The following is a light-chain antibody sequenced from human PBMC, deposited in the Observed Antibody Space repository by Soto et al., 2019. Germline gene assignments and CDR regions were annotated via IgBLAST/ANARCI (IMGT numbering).Light chain of an antibody. V-gene: IGKV3-15*01. CDR1: QSISSY. J-gene: IGKJ5*01. Sequence: EIVMTQSPVTLSVSPGEGATLSCRASQSISSYLAWYQQRPGQAHRLLIYDTSTRATGIPARFSGSGSGTEFTLTISSLQSEDFAVYYCQQYTSWPPITFGQGTRLEIK. CDR3: QQYTSWPPIT. CDR2: DTS.